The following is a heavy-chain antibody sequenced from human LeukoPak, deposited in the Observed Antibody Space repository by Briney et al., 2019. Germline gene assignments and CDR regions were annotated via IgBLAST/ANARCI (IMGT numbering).Heavy chain of an antibody. CDR1: GGSISSYY. D-gene: IGHD5-12*01. J-gene: IGHJ2*01. V-gene: IGHV4-34*01. CDR2: INHSGST. CDR3: ARTAPSISINTVATDTGYFDL. Sequence: SETLSLTCTVSGGSISSYYWSWIRQPPGKGLERIGEINHSGSTNYNPSLKSRVTISVDTSKNQFSPKLSSVTAADTAGSYCARTAPSISINTVATDTGYFDLWGRGTLVTVSS.